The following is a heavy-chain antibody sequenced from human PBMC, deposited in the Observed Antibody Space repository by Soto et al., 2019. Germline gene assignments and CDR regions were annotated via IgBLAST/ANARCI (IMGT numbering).Heavy chain of an antibody. V-gene: IGHV1-69*12. CDR3: AQTLGLAVAGPGRFDL. D-gene: IGHD6-19*01. CDR1: GGTFSRYA. CDR2: ITPMFGTA. J-gene: IGHJ2*01. Sequence: QVQLVQSGAEVKKYGSSVKVSCKASGGTFSRYAISWVRQAPGQGLEWMGGITPMFGTANYAQKFQGRVTITVDESTSTAYMELSSLRSDDTAVYYCAQTLGLAVAGPGRFDLWGRGTLVTVSS.